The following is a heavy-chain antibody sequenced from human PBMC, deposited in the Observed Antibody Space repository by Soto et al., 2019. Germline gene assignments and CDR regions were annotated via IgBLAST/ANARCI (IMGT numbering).Heavy chain of an antibody. D-gene: IGHD5-18*01. CDR2: IYTSGST. J-gene: IGHJ6*02. CDR3: ARGIGYGYNYYYYYGMDV. Sequence: SETLSLTCTVAGGSISSFYWSWIRQPAGKGLEWIGRIYTSGSTNYNPSLKSRVTMSVDTSKNQFSLKLSSVTAADTAVYYCARGIGYGYNYYYYYGMDVWGQGTTVTVSS. V-gene: IGHV4-4*07. CDR1: GGSISSFY.